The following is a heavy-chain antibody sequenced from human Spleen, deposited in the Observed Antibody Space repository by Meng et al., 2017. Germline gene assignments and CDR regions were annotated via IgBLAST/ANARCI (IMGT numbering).Heavy chain of an antibody. CDR3: ARNYGDYRDDAFAI. CDR2: ISYDGSNK. J-gene: IGHJ3*02. CDR1: GFNFHSHD. D-gene: IGHD4-17*01. Sequence: GESLKISCAASGFNFHSHDIKWARQAPGKGLEWVAVISYDGSNKYYADSVKGRFTISRDNSKNTLYLQMNSLRAEDTAVYYCARNYGDYRDDAFAIWGQGTMVTVSS. V-gene: IGHV3-30*03.